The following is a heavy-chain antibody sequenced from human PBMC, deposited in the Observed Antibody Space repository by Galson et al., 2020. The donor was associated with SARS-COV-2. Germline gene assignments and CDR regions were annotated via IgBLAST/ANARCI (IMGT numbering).Heavy chain of an antibody. V-gene: IGHV3-48*01. CDR3: ARAPDYYYYYMDV. J-gene: IGHJ6*03. Sequence: GGSLRLSCPASGLTFSSYSMNWVRQAPGKGLEWVSYISSSSSTIYYADSVKGRFTISRDNAKNSLYLQMTSLRAEDTAVYYCARAPDYYYYYMDVWGKGTTVTISS. CDR1: GLTFSSYS. CDR2: ISSSSSTI.